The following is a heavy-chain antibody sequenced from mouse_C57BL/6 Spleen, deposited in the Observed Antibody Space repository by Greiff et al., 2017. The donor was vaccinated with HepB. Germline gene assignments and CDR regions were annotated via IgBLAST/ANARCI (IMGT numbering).Heavy chain of an antibody. CDR2: IYPGDGDT. V-gene: IGHV1-82*01. CDR1: GYAFSSSW. CDR3: ARLDYGSSFDY. J-gene: IGHJ2*01. Sequence: QVQLQQSGPELVKPGASVKISCKASGYAFSSSWMNWVKQRPGKGLEWIGRIYPGDGDTNYNGKFKGKDTLTADKSSSTAYMQLSSLTSEDSAVYFCARLDYGSSFDYWGQGTTLTVSS. D-gene: IGHD1-1*01.